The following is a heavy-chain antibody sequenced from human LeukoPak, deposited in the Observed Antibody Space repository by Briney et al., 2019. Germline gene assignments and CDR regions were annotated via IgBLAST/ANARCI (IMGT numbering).Heavy chain of an antibody. Sequence: SVKVSCKTSGGTFNNSAISWVRQAPGQGLEWLGGIMPLFGTAGYAQKFQGRVTITKDESTRTVYLELTSLTSDDTAVNYCARDVHGDYGSGWFDPWGQGSLVSVSS. CDR2: IMPLFGTA. CDR1: GGTFNNSA. D-gene: IGHD4-17*01. V-gene: IGHV1-69*05. J-gene: IGHJ5*02. CDR3: ARDVHGDYGSGWFDP.